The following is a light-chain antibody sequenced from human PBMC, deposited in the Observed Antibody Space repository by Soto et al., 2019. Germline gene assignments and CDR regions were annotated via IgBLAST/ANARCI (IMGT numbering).Light chain of an antibody. Sequence: EIVLTQSPATLSLSPGERDTLSCRASQSVSSYLAWYQQKPGQAPMLLIYDASNRATGIPARFSRSGSGTDFTLTISSLEPEDLACYYCQQRSNWPRLACDGGNKVEIK. CDR2: DAS. J-gene: IGKJ4*01. V-gene: IGKV3-11*01. CDR1: QSVSSY. CDR3: QQRSNWPRLA.